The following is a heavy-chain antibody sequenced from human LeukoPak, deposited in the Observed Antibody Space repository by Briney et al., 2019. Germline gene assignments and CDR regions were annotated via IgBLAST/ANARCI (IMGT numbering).Heavy chain of an antibody. CDR1: GYSFTGYY. J-gene: IGHJ4*02. D-gene: IGHD6-19*01. Sequence: ASEKSSCKASGYSFTGYYMQWVRQAPGQGLEWMGWINPNSGGTNSAQKFQGRVTMTKDTSISTAYMELSRLRSDDTAVYFCARAIAVVDYWGQGTLVTVSS. CDR3: ARAIAVVDY. CDR2: INPNSGGT. V-gene: IGHV1-2*02.